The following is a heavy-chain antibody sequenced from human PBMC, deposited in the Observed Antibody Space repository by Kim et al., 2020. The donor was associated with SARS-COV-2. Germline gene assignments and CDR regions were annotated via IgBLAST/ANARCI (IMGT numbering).Heavy chain of an antibody. D-gene: IGHD2-21*01. CDR1: GFTFGGYG. Sequence: GRSLRLSCSASGFTFGGYGMHWVRQPPGKGLEWVSGISWDRGSIGYADSVRGRFTISRDNAKNSLYLQMNSLSSEDTALYYCVKELCGYNCGFDYWGQGTLVTVSS. V-gene: IGHV3-9*01. J-gene: IGHJ4*02. CDR3: VKELCGYNCGFDY. CDR2: ISWDRGSI.